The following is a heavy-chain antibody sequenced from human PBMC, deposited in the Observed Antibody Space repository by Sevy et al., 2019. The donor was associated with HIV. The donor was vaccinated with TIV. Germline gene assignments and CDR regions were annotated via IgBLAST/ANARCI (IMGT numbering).Heavy chain of an antibody. J-gene: IGHJ4*02. CDR2: IGSDESST. CDR1: GFTFSSYW. V-gene: IGHV3-74*01. CDR3: ARGGYSSSWLEDY. D-gene: IGHD6-13*01. Sequence: GGSLRLSCAASGFTFSSYWMHWVRRAPGKGLVWVSHIGSDESSTSYADSVKGRFTISRDNAKNTLYLQMNSLRAEDTAVYYCARGGYSSSWLEDYWGQRTLVTVSS.